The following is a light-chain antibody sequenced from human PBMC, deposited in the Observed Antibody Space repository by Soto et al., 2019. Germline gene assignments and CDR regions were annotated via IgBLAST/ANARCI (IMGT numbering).Light chain of an antibody. V-gene: IGKV3-15*01. CDR2: GAS. J-gene: IGKJ5*01. CDR1: QSISSN. CDR3: QQYGSSPPIT. Sequence: EIVMTQYPATLSVSPGERSTLSCLASQSISSNLAWYQQKPGQAPRLLIYGASTRATGIPARFSGSGSGTDFTLTISRLEPEDFAVYYCQQYGSSPPITFGQGTRLDIK.